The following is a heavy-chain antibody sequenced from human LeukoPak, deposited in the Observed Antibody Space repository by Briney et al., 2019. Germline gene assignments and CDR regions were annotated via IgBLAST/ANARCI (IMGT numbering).Heavy chain of an antibody. CDR2: IYYSGST. CDR3: ARLDTAMVYYYMDV. D-gene: IGHD5-18*01. Sequence: SETLSLTCTVSGGSISSSSYYWGWIRQPPGKGLEWIGSIYYSGSTYYNPSLKSRVTISVDTSKNQFSLTLSSVTAAHTAVYYWARLDTAMVYYYMDVWGKGTTVTVSS. CDR1: GGSISSSSYY. J-gene: IGHJ6*03. V-gene: IGHV4-39*01.